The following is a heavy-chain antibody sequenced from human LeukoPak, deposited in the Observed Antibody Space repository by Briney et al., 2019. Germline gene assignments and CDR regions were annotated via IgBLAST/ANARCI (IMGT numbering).Heavy chain of an antibody. Sequence: PGRSLRLSCAASGFTFSSYGMHWVRQAPGKGLEWVAVIWYDGSNKYYADSVKGRFTISRDNSKNTLYLQMNSLRAEDTAVYYCARDSTHSYAFDIWGQGTMVTVSS. CDR3: ARDSTHSYAFDI. CDR1: GFTFSSYG. V-gene: IGHV3-33*01. J-gene: IGHJ3*02. D-gene: IGHD2-15*01. CDR2: IWYDGSNK.